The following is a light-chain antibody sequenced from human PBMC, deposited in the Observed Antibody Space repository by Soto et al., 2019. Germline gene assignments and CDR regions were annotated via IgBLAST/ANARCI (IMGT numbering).Light chain of an antibody. V-gene: IGLV2-14*03. Sequence: QSALTQPASVYGSPGQSITISCTGASSDVGDYNYVSWYQHHPGKAPKLVIYDVRSRPSGVSGRFSGSKSGNTASLTISGLQAEDEADYYCSSYATSSTLEWVFGGGTKLTVL. CDR1: SSDVGDYNY. J-gene: IGLJ3*02. CDR2: DVR. CDR3: SSYATSSTLEWV.